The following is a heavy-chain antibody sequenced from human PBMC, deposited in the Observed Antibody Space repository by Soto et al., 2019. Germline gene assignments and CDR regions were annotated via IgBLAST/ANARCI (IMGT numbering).Heavy chain of an antibody. D-gene: IGHD3-10*01. J-gene: IGHJ4*02. V-gene: IGHV3-9*01. CDR2: ISWNSGSI. Sequence: LRLSCAASGFTFDDYAMHWVRQAPGKGLEWVSGISWNSGSIGYADSVKGRFTISRDNAKNSLYLQMNSLRAEDTALYYCALHVYGSGSYVGAYWGQGTLVTVSS. CDR1: GFTFDDYA. CDR3: ALHVYGSGSYVGAY.